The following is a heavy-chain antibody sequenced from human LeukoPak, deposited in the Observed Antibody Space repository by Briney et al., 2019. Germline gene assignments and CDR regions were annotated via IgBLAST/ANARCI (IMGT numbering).Heavy chain of an antibody. CDR2: IYTSGST. CDR1: GGSISSYY. D-gene: IGHD6-13*01. CDR3: ARLIAAAGANYFDY. V-gene: IGHV4-4*07. Sequence: SETLSLTCTVSGGSISSYYWGWIRQPAGKGLEWIGRIYTSGSTNYNPSLKSRVTMSVDTSKNQFSLKLSSVTAADTAVYYCARLIAAAGANYFDYWGQGTLVTVSS. J-gene: IGHJ4*02.